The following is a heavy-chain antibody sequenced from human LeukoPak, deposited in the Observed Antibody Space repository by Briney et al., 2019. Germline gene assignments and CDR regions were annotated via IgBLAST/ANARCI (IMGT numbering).Heavy chain of an antibody. V-gene: IGHV4-39*01. CDR2: IYYSGST. J-gene: IGHJ5*02. Sequence: SETLSLTCTVSVGSISSSSYYWGWIRQPPGKGLEWIGSIYYSGSTYYNPSLKSRVTISVDTSKNRFSLKLSSVTAADTAVYYCARHLESFDYGEHVNWYDPCGQGTLVTVSS. CDR1: VGSISSSSYY. CDR3: ARHLESFDYGEHVNWYDP. D-gene: IGHD4-17*01.